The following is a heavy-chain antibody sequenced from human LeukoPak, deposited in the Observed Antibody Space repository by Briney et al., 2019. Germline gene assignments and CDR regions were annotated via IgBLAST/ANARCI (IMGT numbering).Heavy chain of an antibody. CDR1: GYTFTSYD. D-gene: IGHD3-22*01. J-gene: IGHJ4*02. Sequence: ATVKVSCKASGYTFTSYDINWVRQATGQGLEWMGWMNPNSGNTGYAQKFQGRVTMTRNTSISTAYMELSSLRSEDTAVYYCARGLNYDSSGYYFFWGQGTLVTVSS. CDR3: ARGLNYDSSGYYFF. V-gene: IGHV1-8*01. CDR2: MNPNSGNT.